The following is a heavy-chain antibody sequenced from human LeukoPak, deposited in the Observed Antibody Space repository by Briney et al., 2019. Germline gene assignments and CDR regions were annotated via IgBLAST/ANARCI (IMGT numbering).Heavy chain of an antibody. J-gene: IGHJ6*02. CDR1: GFTFSSYG. CDR2: IWYDGSNK. V-gene: IGHV3-33*01. D-gene: IGHD6-6*01. CDR3: AREYRSSSSGRIAGVYYYYGMDV. Sequence: GGSLRLSCAASGFTFSSYGMHWVRQAPGKGLEWVAVIWYDGSNKYYADSVKGRFTISRDNSKNTLYLQMNSLRAEDTAVYYCAREYRSSSSGRIAGVYYYYGMDVWGQGTTVTVSS.